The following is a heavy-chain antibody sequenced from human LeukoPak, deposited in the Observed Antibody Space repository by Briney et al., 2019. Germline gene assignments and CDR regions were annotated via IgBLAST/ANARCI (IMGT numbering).Heavy chain of an antibody. CDR1: GYTFTSYG. CDR2: ISAYNGNT. CDR3: ARDSDWNTVNYYYGMDV. Sequence: ASVTVSCKASGYTFTSYGISWVRQAPGQGLEWMGWISAYNGNTNYAQKLQGRVTMTTDTSTSTAYMELRSLRSDDTAVYYCARDSDWNTVNYYYGMDVWGKGATVTVSS. J-gene: IGHJ6*04. V-gene: IGHV1-18*04. D-gene: IGHD1/OR15-1a*01.